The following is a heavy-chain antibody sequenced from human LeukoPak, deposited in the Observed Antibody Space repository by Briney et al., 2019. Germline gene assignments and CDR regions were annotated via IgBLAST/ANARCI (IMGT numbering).Heavy chain of an antibody. J-gene: IGHJ3*02. D-gene: IGHD1-26*01. Sequence: GGSLRLSCAASGFTFSSYAMSWVRQAPGKGLEWVSAISGSGGSTYYADSVKGRFTISRDNSKNTLYLRMNSLRAEGTAVYYCAKGSGSYFAFDIWGQGTMVTVSS. V-gene: IGHV3-23*01. CDR1: GFTFSSYA. CDR3: AKGSGSYFAFDI. CDR2: ISGSGGST.